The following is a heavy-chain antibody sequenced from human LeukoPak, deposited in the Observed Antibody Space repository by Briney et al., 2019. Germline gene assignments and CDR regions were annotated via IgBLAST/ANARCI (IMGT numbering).Heavy chain of an antibody. D-gene: IGHD3-22*01. CDR2: IYYSGST. J-gene: IGHJ4*02. V-gene: IGHV4-59*01. CDR3: ARDYYDSSGYYYFDY. Sequence: SETLSLTCTVSGGSISSYYWSWIRQPPGKGLEWIGYIYYSGSTNYNPSLRSRVTISVDTSKNQFSLKLSSVTAADTAVYYCARDYYDSSGYYYFDYWGQGTLVTVSS. CDR1: GGSISSYY.